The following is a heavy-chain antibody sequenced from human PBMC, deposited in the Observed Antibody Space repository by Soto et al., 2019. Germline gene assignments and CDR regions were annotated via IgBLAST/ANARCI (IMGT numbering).Heavy chain of an antibody. D-gene: IGHD4-17*01. CDR1: GVSISSYY. V-gene: IGHV4-59*01. CDR3: ARVYGDYLDY. J-gene: IGHJ4*02. CDR2: IYYSGST. Sequence: PSETLSLTCTVSGVSISSYYWSWIRQPPGKGLEWIGYIYYSGSTNYNPSLKSRVTISVDTSKNQFSLKLSSVTAADTAVYYCARVYGDYLDYWGQGTLVTVS.